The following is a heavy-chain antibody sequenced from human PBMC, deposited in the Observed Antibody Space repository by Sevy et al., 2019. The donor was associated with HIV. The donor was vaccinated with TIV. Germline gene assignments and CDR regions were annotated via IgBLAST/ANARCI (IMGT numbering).Heavy chain of an antibody. CDR3: ARQGGGDDYYYYMDV. CDR2: IYYSGST. Sequence: SETLSLTCTVSGGSISSYYWSWIRQPPGKGLEWIGYIYYSGSTNYNPSLKSRVTISVDTSKNQFSLKLSSVTAADTAVYYCARQGGGDDYYYYMDVWGKGTTVTVSS. D-gene: IGHD3-16*01. V-gene: IGHV4-59*08. J-gene: IGHJ6*03. CDR1: GGSISSYY.